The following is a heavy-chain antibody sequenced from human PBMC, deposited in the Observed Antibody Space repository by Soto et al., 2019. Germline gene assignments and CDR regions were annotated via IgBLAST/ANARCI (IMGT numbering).Heavy chain of an antibody. CDR2: ISHSGSA. CDR3: ARFNWVRGGSWFDP. D-gene: IGHD3-10*01. J-gene: IGHJ5*02. Sequence: PSETLSLTCAVSGGSISSSTCWGWVRQPPGKGLEWIGEISHSGSANYNPSLKTRVTISIDKSKNHFSVRVASVTPADTAVYYCARFNWVRGGSWFDPWGQGILVTVSS. CDR1: GGSISSSTC. V-gene: IGHV4-4*02.